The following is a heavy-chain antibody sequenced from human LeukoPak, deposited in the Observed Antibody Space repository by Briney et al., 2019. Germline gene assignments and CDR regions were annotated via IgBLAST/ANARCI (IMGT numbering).Heavy chain of an antibody. CDR2: ISSSSSYI. D-gene: IGHD3-22*01. V-gene: IGHV3-21*01. J-gene: IGHJ4*02. CDR3: ASGATSTYYYDSSGYYFDY. CDR1: GFTFSSYG. Sequence: PGGSLRLSCAASGFTFSSYGMNWVRQAPGKGLEWVSSISSSSSYIYYADSVKGRFTISRDNAKNSLYLQMNSLRAEDTAVYYCASGATSTYYYDSSGYYFDYWGQGTLVTVSS.